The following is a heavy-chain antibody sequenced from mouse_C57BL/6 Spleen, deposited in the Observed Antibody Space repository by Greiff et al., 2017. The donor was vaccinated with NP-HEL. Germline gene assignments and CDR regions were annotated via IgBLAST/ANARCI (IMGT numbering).Heavy chain of an antibody. Sequence: QVQLQQSGPGLVQPSQSLSITCTVSGFSLTSYGVHWVRQSPGKGLEWLGVIWRGGSTDYDAAFMSRLSITKDNSKSQVFFKMNSLQADDTAIYYCAKGDLMGYAMDYWGQGTSVTVSS. CDR2: IWRGGST. V-gene: IGHV2-5*01. D-gene: IGHD2-3*01. CDR3: AKGDLMGYAMDY. CDR1: GFSLTSYG. J-gene: IGHJ4*01.